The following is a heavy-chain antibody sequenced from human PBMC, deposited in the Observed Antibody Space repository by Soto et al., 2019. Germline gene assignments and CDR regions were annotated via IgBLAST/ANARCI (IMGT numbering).Heavy chain of an antibody. V-gene: IGHV3-33*01. D-gene: IGHD3-10*01. J-gene: IGHJ4*02. CDR2: IWYDGSNK. CDR3: ASGEYYYGSGGLDY. CDR1: GFTFSSYG. Sequence: QVQLVESGGGVVQPGRSLRLSCAASGFTFSSYGMHWVRQAPGKGLEWVAGIWYDGSNKYYADSVKGRFTISRDNSKNTLYLQMNSLRAEDTAVYYCASGEYYYGSGGLDYWGQGTLVTVSS.